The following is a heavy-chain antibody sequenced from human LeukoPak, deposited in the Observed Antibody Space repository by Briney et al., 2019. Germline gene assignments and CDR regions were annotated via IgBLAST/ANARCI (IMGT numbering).Heavy chain of an antibody. J-gene: IGHJ6*03. CDR1: GYTFTGYY. CDR3: ARDPSALYCSSTSCYDHGPYYYYYMDA. V-gene: IGHV1-2*02. D-gene: IGHD2-2*01. CDR2: INPNSGST. Sequence: GASVKVSRKASGYTFTGYYMHWVRQAPGQRLEWMGWINPNSGSTNYAQKFQGRVTMTRDTSISTAYMELSSLRSDDTAVYYCARDPSALYCSSTSCYDHGPYYYYYMDAWGKGTTVTISS.